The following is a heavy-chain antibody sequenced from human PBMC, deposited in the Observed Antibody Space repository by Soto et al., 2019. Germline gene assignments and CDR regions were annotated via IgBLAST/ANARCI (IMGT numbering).Heavy chain of an antibody. J-gene: IGHJ4*02. CDR3: AKSYSSNWYDYFDY. D-gene: IGHD6-13*01. CDR1: GLTFRSYA. Sequence: GGSLRLSCAASGLTFRSYAMSWVRQAPGKGLEWVSVISGSGDSTYYADSVKGRFTISRDTSKNTLYLQMDSLRAEDTALYYCAKSYSSNWYDYFDYWGQGTLVTVSS. V-gene: IGHV3-23*01. CDR2: ISGSGDST.